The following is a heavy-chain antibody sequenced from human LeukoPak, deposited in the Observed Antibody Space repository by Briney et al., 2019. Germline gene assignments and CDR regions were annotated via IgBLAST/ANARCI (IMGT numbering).Heavy chain of an antibody. V-gene: IGHV1-8*01. CDR1: VYTFTSYD. CDR3: ARAARYCSGGSCYPAGY. CDR2: MNPNSGNT. D-gene: IGHD2-15*01. J-gene: IGHJ4*02. Sequence: ASVKVSCKASVYTFTSYDINWVRQSTGQGLEWMGWMNPNSGNTGYAQKFQGRVTMTRNTSISTAYMELSSLRSEDTAVYYCARAARYCSGGSCYPAGYWGQGTLVTVSS.